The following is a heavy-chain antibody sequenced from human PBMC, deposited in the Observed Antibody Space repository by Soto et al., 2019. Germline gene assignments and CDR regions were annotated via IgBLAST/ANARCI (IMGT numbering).Heavy chain of an antibody. J-gene: IGHJ1*01. CDR3: ARGQVYYYDSSGYPYFQH. CDR2: IIPIFGTA. V-gene: IGHV1-69*13. D-gene: IGHD3-22*01. Sequence: SVKVSCKASGGTFSSYAISCVRQAPGQGLEWMGGIIPIFGTANYAQKFQGRVTITADESTSTAYMELSSLRSEDTAVYYCARGQVYYYDSSGYPYFQHWGQGTLVTVSS. CDR1: GGTFSSYA.